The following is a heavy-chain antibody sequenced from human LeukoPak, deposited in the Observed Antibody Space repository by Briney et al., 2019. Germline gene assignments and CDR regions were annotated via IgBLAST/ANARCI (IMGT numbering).Heavy chain of an antibody. Sequence: SETLSLTCADYGASFSGYYWSWIRQPPGKGLEWIGEINHSGSTNYNPSLKSRVTISVDTSKNQFSLKLSSVTAADTAVYYCARAPEDGFYGSGSYADYWGQGTLVTVSS. J-gene: IGHJ4*02. CDR2: INHSGST. D-gene: IGHD3-10*01. V-gene: IGHV4-34*01. CDR1: GASFSGYY. CDR3: ARAPEDGFYGSGSYADY.